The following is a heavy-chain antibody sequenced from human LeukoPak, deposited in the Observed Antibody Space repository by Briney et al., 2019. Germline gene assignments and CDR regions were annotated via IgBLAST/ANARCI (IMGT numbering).Heavy chain of an antibody. V-gene: IGHV1-2*02. Sequence: VASVKVSCKAFGYTFTGNNIYWVRQAPGQGLEWMGWINPNGGPIYAQKFQGRVTMTRDTSITTAYMEMSGLISDDTAMYFCARGVGSSWPDPWGQGTLVTVSS. CDR1: GYTFTGNN. D-gene: IGHD6-13*01. J-gene: IGHJ5*02. CDR2: INPNGGP. CDR3: ARGVGSSWPDP.